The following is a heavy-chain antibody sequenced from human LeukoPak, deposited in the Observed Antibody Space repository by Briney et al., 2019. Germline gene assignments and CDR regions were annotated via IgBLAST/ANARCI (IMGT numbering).Heavy chain of an antibody. J-gene: IGHJ4*02. CDR3: AREVGATPARFDY. V-gene: IGHV3-48*03. CDR1: GFTFNSFE. D-gene: IGHD1-26*01. CDR2: ISISGGTI. Sequence: GGSLRLSCAASGFTFNSFEMNWVRQAPGKGLEWLSYISISGGTIYYADSVKGRFTISRDNAKNSLYLQMNSLRAEDTAVYYCAREVGATPARFDYWGRGTLVTVSS.